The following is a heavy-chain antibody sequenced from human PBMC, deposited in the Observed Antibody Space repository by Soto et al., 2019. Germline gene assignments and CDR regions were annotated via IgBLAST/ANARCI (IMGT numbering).Heavy chain of an antibody. V-gene: IGHV3-21*04. D-gene: IGHD6-13*01. Sequence: GGSLRLSCAASGFTFSSYSMNWVRQAPGKGLEWVSSISSSISYIYYADSVKGRLTISRDNSKNTLYLDMISLRAEDTAVYYCAKGLSIAAAGTFDYWGQGTLVTVSS. J-gene: IGHJ4*02. CDR2: ISSSISYI. CDR3: AKGLSIAAAGTFDY. CDR1: GFTFSSYS.